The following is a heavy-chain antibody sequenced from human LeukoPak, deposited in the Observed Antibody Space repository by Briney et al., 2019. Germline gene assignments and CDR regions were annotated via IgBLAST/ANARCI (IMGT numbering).Heavy chain of an antibody. CDR2: IYTSGGT. V-gene: IGHV4-4*09. CDR3: ARLTRLSTSPDRYYLDY. Sequence: SETLSLTCTVSGDSISSYYWSWIRQPPGKGLEWIGYIYTSGGTNYIPSLKGRVTISIDTSKNRFSLKLSSVTAADSAVYYCARLTRLSTSPDRYYLDYWGQGTLVTVSS. CDR1: GDSISSYY. D-gene: IGHD6-6*01. J-gene: IGHJ4*02.